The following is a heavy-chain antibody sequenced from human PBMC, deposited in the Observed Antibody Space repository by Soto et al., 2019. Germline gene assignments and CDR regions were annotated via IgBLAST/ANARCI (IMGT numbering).Heavy chain of an antibody. CDR3: SRDLGIVTRYFDL. V-gene: IGHV1-3*01. CDR2: INAGIGNT. J-gene: IGHJ2*01. CDR1: GYNFISYG. D-gene: IGHD7-27*01. Sequence: QVQLVQSGAEVKKPGASVKVSCQASGYNFISYGVHWVRQAPGQRLEWMGWINAGIGNTKYSQKFQDRGTITRDISASTVYMEVSSLKSEDTAVYYCSRDLGIVTRYFDLWGRGTLVTVSS.